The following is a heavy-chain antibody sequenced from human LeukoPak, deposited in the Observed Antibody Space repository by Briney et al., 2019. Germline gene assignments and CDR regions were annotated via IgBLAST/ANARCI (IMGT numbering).Heavy chain of an antibody. V-gene: IGHV4-34*01. J-gene: IGHJ3*02. CDR2: INHSGST. CDR1: GGSFSGYY. CDR3: ARALGAFDI. Sequence: TSETLSLTCAVYGGSFSGYYWSWIRQPPGKGLEWIGEINHSGSTNYNPSLKSRVTISVDTSKNQFSLKLSSVTAADTAVYYCARALGAFDIWGQGTMVTVSS.